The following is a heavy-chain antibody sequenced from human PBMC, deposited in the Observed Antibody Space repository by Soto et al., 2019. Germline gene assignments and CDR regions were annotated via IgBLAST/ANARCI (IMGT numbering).Heavy chain of an antibody. J-gene: IGHJ5*02. CDR2: ISSSSSTI. Sequence: GSLRLSCAASGFTFSSYSMNWVRQAPGKGLEWVSYISSSSSTIYYADSVKGRFTISRDNAKNSLYLQMNSLRSDDTAVYYCARGAYLNWFDPWGQGTLVTVSS. CDR3: ARGAYLNWFDP. CDR1: GFTFSSYS. V-gene: IGHV3-48*01.